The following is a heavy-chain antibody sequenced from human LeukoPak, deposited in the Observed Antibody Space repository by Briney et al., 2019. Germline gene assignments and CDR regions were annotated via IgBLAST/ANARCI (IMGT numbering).Heavy chain of an antibody. CDR3: VRDLILVWTPGDDFDH. Sequence: GGSLRLSCAASGLTISNYWMHWVRQVPGKGLVWVSRINSEGSSISYADSVKGRFTISRENARNTLYLQMNSLTAEDTAVYYCVRDLILVWTPGDDFDHWGQGTLVTVSS. J-gene: IGHJ4*02. D-gene: IGHD3-16*01. CDR2: INSEGSSI. CDR1: GLTISNYW. V-gene: IGHV3-74*01.